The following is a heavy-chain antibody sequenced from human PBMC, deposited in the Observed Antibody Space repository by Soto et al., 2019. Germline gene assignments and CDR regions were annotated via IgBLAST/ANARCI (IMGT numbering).Heavy chain of an antibody. CDR3: AREVVVAALDAFDI. J-gene: IGHJ3*02. Sequence: QVQLVESGGGVVQPGRSLRLSCAASGFTFSSYGMHWVRQAPGKGLEWVAVIWYDGSNKYYADSVKGRLTISRDNSKNTLYLPMTSMRAEDTAVYYCAREVVVAALDAFDIWGQGTMVTVSS. CDR2: IWYDGSNK. D-gene: IGHD2-15*01. CDR1: GFTFSSYG. V-gene: IGHV3-33*01.